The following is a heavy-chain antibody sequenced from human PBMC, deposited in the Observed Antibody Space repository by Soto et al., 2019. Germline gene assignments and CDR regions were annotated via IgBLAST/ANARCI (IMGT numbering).Heavy chain of an antibody. V-gene: IGHV5-51*01. CDR3: ARQEPPRYCSSPTCFAPFDC. Sequence: GESLKISCQGSGYNFNMYWIGWVRQMPGKGLEWMGIINPDDSETRYSPSFLGQVTISADKSISTAYLQWSSLEASDTAMYYCARQEPPRYCSSPTCFAPFDCWGQGALVTVSS. CDR2: INPDDSET. J-gene: IGHJ4*02. CDR1: GYNFNMYW. D-gene: IGHD2-15*01.